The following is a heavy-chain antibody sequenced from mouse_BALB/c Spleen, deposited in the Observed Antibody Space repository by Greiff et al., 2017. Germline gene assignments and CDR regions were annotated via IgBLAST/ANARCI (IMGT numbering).Heavy chain of an antibody. CDR3: ASPIYYDYDGFAY. Sequence: EVMLVESGGDLVKPGGSLKLSCAASGFTFSSYGMSWVRQTPDKRLEWVATISSGGSYTYYPDSVKGRFTISRDNAKNTLYLQMSSLKSEDTAMYYCASPIYYDYDGFAYWGQGTLVTVSA. CDR2: ISSGGSYT. J-gene: IGHJ3*01. V-gene: IGHV5-6*01. D-gene: IGHD2-4*01. CDR1: GFTFSSYG.